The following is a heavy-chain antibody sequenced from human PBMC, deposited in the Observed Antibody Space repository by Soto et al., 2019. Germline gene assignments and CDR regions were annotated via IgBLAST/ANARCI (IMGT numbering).Heavy chain of an antibody. J-gene: IGHJ4*02. CDR1: GYTFTSYY. CDR2: INPSGGST. V-gene: IGHV1-46*01. Sequence: ASVKVSCKASGYTFTSYYMHWVRQAPGQGLEWMGIINPSGGSTSYAQKFQGRVTMTRDTSTSTVYMELSSLRSEDTAVYYCARETYYYDSSGYTRLFDYWGQGTLVT. D-gene: IGHD3-22*01. CDR3: ARETYYYDSSGYTRLFDY.